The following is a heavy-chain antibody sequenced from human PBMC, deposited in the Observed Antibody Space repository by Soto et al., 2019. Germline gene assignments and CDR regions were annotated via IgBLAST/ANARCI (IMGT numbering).Heavy chain of an antibody. CDR2: IYYSGST. D-gene: IGHD1-7*01. V-gene: IGHV4-39*07. CDR1: GGSISSSSYY. Sequence: SETLSLTCTVSGGSISSSSYYWGWIRQPPGKGLEWIGSIYYSGSTNYNPSLKSRVTISVDTSKNQFSLKLSSVTAADTAVYYCARLSITGTDDYWGQGTLVTVSS. J-gene: IGHJ4*02. CDR3: ARLSITGTDDY.